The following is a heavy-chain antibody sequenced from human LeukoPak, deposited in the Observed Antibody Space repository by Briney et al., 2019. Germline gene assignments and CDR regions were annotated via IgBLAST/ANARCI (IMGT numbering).Heavy chain of an antibody. Sequence: PSETLSLTCTVSGGSISSHYWSWIRQPPGKGLEWIGYIYYSGSTNYNPSLKSRVTISVDTSKNQFSLKLGPVTAADTAVYYCARGFYMDVWGKGTTVTVSS. CDR1: GGSISSHY. CDR3: ARGFYMDV. CDR2: IYYSGST. J-gene: IGHJ6*03. V-gene: IGHV4-59*11.